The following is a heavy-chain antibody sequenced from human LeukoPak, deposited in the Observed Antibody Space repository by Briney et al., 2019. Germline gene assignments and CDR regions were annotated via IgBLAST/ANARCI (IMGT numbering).Heavy chain of an antibody. D-gene: IGHD2-2*01. CDR1: GGSISSYY. Sequence: SETLSLTCTVSGGSISSYYWSWIRQPPGKGLEWIGEVNRSGSTNYNPSLKSRVTISVDTSKDQFSLKLSSVTAADTAVYYCARGRKYGYYYYYMDVWGKGTTVTVPS. CDR2: VNRSGST. J-gene: IGHJ6*03. V-gene: IGHV4-34*01. CDR3: ARGRKYGYYYYYMDV.